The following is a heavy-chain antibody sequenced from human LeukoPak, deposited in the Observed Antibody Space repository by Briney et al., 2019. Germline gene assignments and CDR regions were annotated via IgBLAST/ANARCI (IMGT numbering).Heavy chain of an antibody. CDR1: GYTFTSYD. J-gene: IGHJ6*02. Sequence: AASVKVSCKASGYTFTSYDINWVRQATGQGLEWMRWMNPNSGNTGYAQKFQGRVTMTRNTSISTAYMELSSLRSEDTAVYYCARVRAYYYGMDVWGQGTTVTVSS. CDR2: MNPNSGNT. CDR3: ARVRAYYYGMDV. V-gene: IGHV1-8*01.